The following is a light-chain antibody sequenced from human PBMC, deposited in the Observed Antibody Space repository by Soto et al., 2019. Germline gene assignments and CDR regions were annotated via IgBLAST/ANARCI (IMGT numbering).Light chain of an antibody. CDR1: QSVSSN. CDR2: EAS. V-gene: IGKV3-11*01. J-gene: IGKJ1*01. Sequence: EIVMTQSPATLSVSPGERATLSFRASQSVSSNLAWYQQKPGQPPRLVIYEASNRATGIPDRFSGSGSGTDFTLTISSLDPEDFAVYYCQQRNNWPWTFGQGTKVDIK. CDR3: QQRNNWPWT.